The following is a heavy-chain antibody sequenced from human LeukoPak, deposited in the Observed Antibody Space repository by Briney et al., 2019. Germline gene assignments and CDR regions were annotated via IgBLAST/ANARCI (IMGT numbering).Heavy chain of an antibody. CDR2: INPSGGST. Sequence: ASVKVSCTASGFTFTTHDYNWVRQATGQGLEWMGIINPSGGSTSYAQKFQGRVTMTRDTSTSTVYMELSSLRSEDTAVYYCARDQVVGYSSGWGFSAYYGMDVWGQGTTVTVSS. CDR3: ARDQVVGYSSGWGFSAYYGMDV. J-gene: IGHJ6*02. V-gene: IGHV1-46*01. D-gene: IGHD6-19*01. CDR1: GFTFTTHD.